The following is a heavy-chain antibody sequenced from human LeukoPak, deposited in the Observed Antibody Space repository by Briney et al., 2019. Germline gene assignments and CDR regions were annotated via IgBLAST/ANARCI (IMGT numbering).Heavy chain of an antibody. CDR1: GFTFSSYG. Sequence: GGSLRLSCAASGFTFSSYGMHWVRQAPGKGLEWVAFIRYDGSNKYYADSVKGRFTISRDNSKSTLYLQMNSLRAEDTAVYYCAKDLASSFIFDYWGQGTLVTVSS. V-gene: IGHV3-30*02. CDR2: IRYDGSNK. D-gene: IGHD1-26*01. J-gene: IGHJ4*02. CDR3: AKDLASSFIFDY.